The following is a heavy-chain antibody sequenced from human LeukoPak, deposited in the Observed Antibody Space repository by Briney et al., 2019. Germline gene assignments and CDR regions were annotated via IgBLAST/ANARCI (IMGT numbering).Heavy chain of an antibody. D-gene: IGHD2-15*01. CDR3: ARSPQCSGGSRYPKWAVYYYGMDV. CDR1: GYTFTGYY. Sequence: ASVKFSCKASGYTFTGYYIHWVRQAPGQGLEWMGRINPSSGGTNYAQKFQGTVTMTRDTSISTAYMELSRLRSDDTAVYYCARSPQCSGGSRYPKWAVYYYGMDVWGQGTTVTVSS. J-gene: IGHJ6*02. CDR2: INPSSGGT. V-gene: IGHV1-2*06.